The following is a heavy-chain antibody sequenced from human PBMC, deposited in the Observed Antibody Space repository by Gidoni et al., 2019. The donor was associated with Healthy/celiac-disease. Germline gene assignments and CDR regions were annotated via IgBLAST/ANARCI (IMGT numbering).Heavy chain of an antibody. Sequence: QVQLVQSGAEVKKPGSSVKVSCKASGGTFSRYAISWVRQAPGQGLEWMGGSIPIFGTANYAQKFQGRVTITADKSTSTAYMELSSLRSEDTAVYYCARAGYDILTGYSSYYYYGMDVWGQGTTVTVSS. CDR3: ARAGYDILTGYSSYYYYGMDV. D-gene: IGHD3-9*01. CDR1: GGTFSRYA. CDR2: SIPIFGTA. J-gene: IGHJ6*02. V-gene: IGHV1-69*06.